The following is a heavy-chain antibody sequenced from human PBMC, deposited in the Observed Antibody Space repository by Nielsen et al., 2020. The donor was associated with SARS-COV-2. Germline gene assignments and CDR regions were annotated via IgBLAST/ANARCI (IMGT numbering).Heavy chain of an antibody. Sequence: ASVKVSCKVSGYTLTELSMHWVRQAPGKGLEWMGGFDPEDGETIYAQKFRGRVTMTEDTSTDTAYMELSSLRSEDTAVYYCATGSSMVRDNWFDPWGQGTLVTVSS. J-gene: IGHJ5*02. CDR2: FDPEDGET. CDR1: GYTLTELS. D-gene: IGHD3-10*01. CDR3: ATGSSMVRDNWFDP. V-gene: IGHV1-24*01.